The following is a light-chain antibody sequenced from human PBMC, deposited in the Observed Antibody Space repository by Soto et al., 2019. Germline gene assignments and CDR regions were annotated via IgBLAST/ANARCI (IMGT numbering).Light chain of an antibody. CDR2: GAS. CDR3: QQSGISSTWT. Sequence: EIVLTQSPGTLSLSPGERATLSCRASQSVRSSSLAWYQQKPGQAPSLLIYGASNRATGIPDRFSGSGSGTDFTLTITRLEPEDFAVYYCQQSGISSTWTFGQGTKVDIK. J-gene: IGKJ1*01. V-gene: IGKV3-20*01. CDR1: QSVRSSS.